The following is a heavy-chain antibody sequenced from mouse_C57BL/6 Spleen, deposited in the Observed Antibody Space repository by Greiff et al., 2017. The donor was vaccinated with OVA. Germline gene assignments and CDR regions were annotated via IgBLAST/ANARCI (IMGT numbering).Heavy chain of an antibody. CDR2: INYDGSST. J-gene: IGHJ4*01. Sequence: DVQLVESEGGLVQPGSSMKLSCTASGFTFSDYYMAWVRQVPEKGLEWVANINYDGSSTYYLDSLKSRFIISRDNAKNILYLQMSSLKSEDTATYYCARYGYDGDYAMDYWGQGTSVTVSS. V-gene: IGHV5-16*01. CDR1: GFTFSDYY. CDR3: ARYGYDGDYAMDY. D-gene: IGHD2-2*01.